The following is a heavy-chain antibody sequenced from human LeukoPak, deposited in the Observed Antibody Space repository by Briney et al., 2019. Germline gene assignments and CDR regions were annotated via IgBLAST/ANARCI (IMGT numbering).Heavy chain of an antibody. D-gene: IGHD3-22*01. CDR1: GGSIISYY. J-gene: IGHJ4*02. CDR2: IYYSGST. CDR3: ARVTGYMIEDYFDY. Sequence: SETLSLTCTVSGGSIISYYWSWIRQPPGKGLEWIGYIYYSGSTNYNPSLKSRVTISVDTSKNQFSLKLRSVTAADTAVYYCARVTGYMIEDYFDYWGQGTLVTVSS. V-gene: IGHV4-59*01.